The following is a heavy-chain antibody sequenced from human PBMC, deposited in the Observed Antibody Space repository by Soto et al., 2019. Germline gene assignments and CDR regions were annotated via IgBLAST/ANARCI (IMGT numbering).Heavy chain of an antibody. CDR1: GFTFSDYY. J-gene: IGHJ4*02. D-gene: IGHD3-10*01. CDR3: ARSTQELASDY. V-gene: IGHV3-11*05. Sequence: QVQLVESGGCLVKPGVSLRLSCAASGFTFSDYYMSWIRQAPGKGLEWVSYIRRSSTYTNYADSVKGRFTISRDNAKNSLYLQMNSLRAEDTAVYYCARSTQELASDYWGQGTLVTVSS. CDR2: IRRSSTYT.